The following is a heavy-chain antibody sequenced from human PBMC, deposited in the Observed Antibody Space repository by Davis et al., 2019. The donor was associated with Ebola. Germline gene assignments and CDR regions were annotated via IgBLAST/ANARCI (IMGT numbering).Heavy chain of an antibody. V-gene: IGHV4-61*05. J-gene: IGHJ3*02. CDR3: ARVYCSGGSCYGYAFDI. CDR1: GGSISSSSYY. CDR2: IFHSGIT. D-gene: IGHD2-15*01. Sequence: MPSETLSLTCTVSGGSISSSSYYWGWIRQPPGKGLEWIGYIFHSGITSYKPSLQSRLTMSVDKSRNEFSLKLSSVTAADTAVYYCARVYCSGGSCYGYAFDIWGQGTMVTVSS.